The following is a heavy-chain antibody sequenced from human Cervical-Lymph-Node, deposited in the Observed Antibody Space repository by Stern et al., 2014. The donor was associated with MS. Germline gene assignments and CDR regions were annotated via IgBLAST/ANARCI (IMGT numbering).Heavy chain of an antibody. D-gene: IGHD5-18*01. Sequence: QVQLVESGTEVKKPGASVKVSCKASGDTFGTYGVNWVRQAPGQRLEWLGWISGYKGNPNYAQRLKGGVTLTTDTSTTTAYMELRSVRSDDTAVYYCAIMGTNGIDVWGQGTTVTVSS. CDR2: ISGYKGNP. V-gene: IGHV1-18*01. J-gene: IGHJ6*02. CDR1: GDTFGTYG. CDR3: AIMGTNGIDV.